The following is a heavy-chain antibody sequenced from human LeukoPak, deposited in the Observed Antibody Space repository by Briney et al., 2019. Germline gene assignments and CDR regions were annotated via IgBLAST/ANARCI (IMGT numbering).Heavy chain of an antibody. CDR2: IHPSGGST. D-gene: IGHD6-19*01. Sequence: ASVKVSCTASGYTFTSYYMHWVRQAPGQGLEWMGIIHPSGGSTSYAQKFQGRVTMTRDTSTSTVYMELSSLRSEDTAVYYCARTLIAVAASFDYWGQGTLVTVSS. V-gene: IGHV1-46*01. J-gene: IGHJ4*02. CDR3: ARTLIAVAASFDY. CDR1: GYTFTSYY.